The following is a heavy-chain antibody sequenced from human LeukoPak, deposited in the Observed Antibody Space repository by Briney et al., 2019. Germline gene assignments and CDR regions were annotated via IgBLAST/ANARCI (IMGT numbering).Heavy chain of an antibody. CDR1: GFTFSSYG. CDR2: IRYDGSNK. D-gene: IGHD3-10*01. J-gene: IGHJ6*03. V-gene: IGHV3-30*02. Sequence: GGSLRLSCAASGFTFSSYGMHWVRQAPGKGLEWVAFIRYDGSNKYYADSVKGRFTISRDNSKNTLYLQMNSLRAEDTAVYYCAKDAHYGSGKDRGYYYYYMDVWGKGTTVTVSS. CDR3: AKDAHYGSGKDRGYYYYYMDV.